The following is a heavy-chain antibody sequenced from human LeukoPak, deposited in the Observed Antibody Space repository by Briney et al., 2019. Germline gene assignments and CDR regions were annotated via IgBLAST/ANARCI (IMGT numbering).Heavy chain of an antibody. J-gene: IGHJ4*02. CDR3: ATDNILTGYSPKY. CDR2: FDPEEGET. Sequence: ASVKVSCKVSGYXLTELSIHWVRQTPGKGLEWMGGFDPEEGETVFAQKFQGRVTMTEDTSTDTAYMELSSLRSEDSAVYYCATDNILTGYSPKYWGQGTLVTVSS. CDR1: GYXLTELS. V-gene: IGHV1-24*01. D-gene: IGHD3-9*01.